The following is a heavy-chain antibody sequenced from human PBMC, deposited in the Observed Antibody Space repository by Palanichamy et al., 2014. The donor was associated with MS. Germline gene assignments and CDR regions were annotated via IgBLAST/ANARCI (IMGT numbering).Heavy chain of an antibody. V-gene: IGHV4-34*01. D-gene: IGHD1-26*01. CDR1: GRFLSGYY. CDR3: ARGRRGPSSGSASPKRANDYYYGMDV. CDR2: INHRGST. J-gene: IGHJ6*02. Sequence: QVQLQQWGAGLLKPSETLSLTCAVYGRFLSGYYWNWIRQPPGKGLEWIGEINHRGSTNYNSSLKSRVTISVDTSKNQFSLKLRSVTTADTAVYYCARGRRGPSSGSASPKRANDYYYGMDVWGQGTTVTVSS.